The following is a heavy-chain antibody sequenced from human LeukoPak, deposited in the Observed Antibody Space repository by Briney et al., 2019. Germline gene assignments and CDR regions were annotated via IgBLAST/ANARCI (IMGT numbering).Heavy chain of an antibody. Sequence: GGSLRLSCAASGFTFSSYWMSWARQAPGKGLEWVANIKQDGSEKYYVDSVKGRFTISRDNAKNSLYLQMNSLRAEDTAMYFCARDYQQLAPPGAHWGQGTLVTVSS. CDR1: GFTFSSYW. CDR2: IKQDGSEK. CDR3: ARDYQQLAPPGAH. J-gene: IGHJ4*02. D-gene: IGHD6-13*01. V-gene: IGHV3-7*01.